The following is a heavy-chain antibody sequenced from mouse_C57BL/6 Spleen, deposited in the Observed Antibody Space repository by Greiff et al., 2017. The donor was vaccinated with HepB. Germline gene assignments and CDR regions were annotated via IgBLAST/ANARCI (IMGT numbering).Heavy chain of an antibody. CDR2: ISYDGSN. D-gene: IGHD1-1*01. CDR3: ARAPYYGSSLWYFDV. V-gene: IGHV3-6*01. Sequence: EVQLVESGPGLVKPSQSLSLTCSVTGYSITSGYYWNWIRQFPGNKLEWMGYISYDGSNNYNPSLKNRISITRDTSKNQFFLKLNSVTTEDTATYDCARAPYYGSSLWYFDVWGTGTTVTVSS. J-gene: IGHJ1*03. CDR1: GYSITSGYY.